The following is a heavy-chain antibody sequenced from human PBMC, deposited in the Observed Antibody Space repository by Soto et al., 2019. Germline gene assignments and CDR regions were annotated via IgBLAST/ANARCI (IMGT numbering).Heavy chain of an antibody. Sequence: QVQLVESGGGVVQPGRSLRLSCAASGFTFSSYGMHWVRQAPGKGLEWVAVISYDGSNKYYADSVKGRFTISRDNSKNRQYLQMNSLRAEDRAVYYCAKDGRRCGLEGVLMVSADSDYCGQGILVTVSS. CDR2: ISYDGSNK. CDR3: AKDGRRCGLEGVLMVSADSDY. J-gene: IGHJ4*02. D-gene: IGHD2-8*01. CDR1: GFTFSSYG. V-gene: IGHV3-30*18.